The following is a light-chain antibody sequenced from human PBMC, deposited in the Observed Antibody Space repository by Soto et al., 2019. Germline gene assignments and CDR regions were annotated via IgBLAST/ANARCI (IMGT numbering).Light chain of an antibody. CDR2: EVT. V-gene: IGLV2-14*01. CDR3: SSYTSSSTPYV. Sequence: QSVLTQPASVSGSPGQSITISCTGTSSDIGGYKDVSWYQQHPGKAPQVMIFEVTYRPYGISDRFSGSKSGNVASLTISGLQAEDEADYYCSSYTSSSTPYVFGTGTKLTVL. J-gene: IGLJ1*01. CDR1: SSDIGGYKD.